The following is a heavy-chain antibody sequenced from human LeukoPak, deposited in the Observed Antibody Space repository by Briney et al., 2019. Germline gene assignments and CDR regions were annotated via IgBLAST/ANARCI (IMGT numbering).Heavy chain of an antibody. Sequence: ASVKVSCKASGYTFTSYYMHWVRQAPGQGLEWMGIINPSGGSTSYAQKFQGRVTMTRDTSTSTVYMELSSLRSEDTAVYYCARVHKGPGIAAAGQIDYWGQGTLVTVSS. CDR1: GYTFTSYY. J-gene: IGHJ4*02. CDR2: INPSGGST. D-gene: IGHD6-13*01. V-gene: IGHV1-46*01. CDR3: ARVHKGPGIAAAGQIDY.